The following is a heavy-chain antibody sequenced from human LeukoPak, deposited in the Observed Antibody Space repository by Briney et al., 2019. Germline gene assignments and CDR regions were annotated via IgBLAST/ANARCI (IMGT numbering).Heavy chain of an antibody. Sequence: SETLSLTCSASGCTISSNYRSWVRQPAGKGLEWIGRIHISGTNYNPSLKSRLTMSADTSKNQFSLKLSSVTAADTAVYYCARGVTGFDSWGQGTLVTV. CDR3: ARGVTGFDS. CDR2: IHISGT. J-gene: IGHJ4*02. V-gene: IGHV4-4*07. CDR1: GCTISSNY.